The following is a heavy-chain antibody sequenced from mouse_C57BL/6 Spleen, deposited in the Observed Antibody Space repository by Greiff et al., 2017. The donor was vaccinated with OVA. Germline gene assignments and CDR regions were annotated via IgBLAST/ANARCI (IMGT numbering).Heavy chain of an antibody. V-gene: IGHV1-74*01. CDR1: GYTFTRYW. Sequence: QVQLKQPGAELVKPGASVKVSCKASGYTFTRYWMHWVKQRPGQGLEWIGRIHPYDSDTNYNQKFKGKATLTVDKSSSTAYMQLSSLTSEDSAVYYCESNGFAYWGQGTLVTVSA. J-gene: IGHJ3*01. CDR3: ESNGFAY. CDR2: IHPYDSDT.